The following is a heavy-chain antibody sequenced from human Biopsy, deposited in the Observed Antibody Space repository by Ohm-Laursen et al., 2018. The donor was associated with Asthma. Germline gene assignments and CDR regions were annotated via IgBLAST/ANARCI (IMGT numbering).Heavy chain of an antibody. J-gene: IGHJ6*02. CDR1: GGTFSNFA. CDR2: IMTVFGTT. Sequence: SVKVSCNAPGGTFSNFAISWVRQAPGQGLEWLGGIMTVFGTTNYAQKFQGRVTITADESTSTAYMEVTSLRSEDTALYYCARCQVGYSSGWSLLLKKIYYSGMDVWGQGTAVTVSS. V-gene: IGHV1-69*13. D-gene: IGHD6-19*01. CDR3: ARCQVGYSSGWSLLLKKIYYSGMDV.